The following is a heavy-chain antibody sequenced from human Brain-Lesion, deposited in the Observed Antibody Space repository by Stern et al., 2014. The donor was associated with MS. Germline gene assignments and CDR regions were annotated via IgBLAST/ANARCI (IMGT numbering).Heavy chain of an antibody. D-gene: IGHD2-2*01. CDR1: GGSISSGGYY. CDR2: IFNSGIT. Sequence: VQLVESGPGLVKPSQTLSLSCTVSGGSISSGGYYWSWIRQPAGKGLEWIGRIFNSGITRYNPSLKSWATISKDTAKNQLSLRLNSMTAADTAVYYCARGRVVPGFQYYATDVWGQGTTVIVSS. CDR3: ARGRVVPGFQYYATDV. V-gene: IGHV4-61*02. J-gene: IGHJ6*02.